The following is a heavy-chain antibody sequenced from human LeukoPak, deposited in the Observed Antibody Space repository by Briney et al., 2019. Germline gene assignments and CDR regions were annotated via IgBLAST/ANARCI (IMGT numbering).Heavy chain of an antibody. CDR2: IKVDGTEK. V-gene: IGHV3-7*05. D-gene: IGHD1-1*01. Sequence: TGGSLRLSCAASGFSFSAYWMSWVRQAPGKGLEWVANIKVDGTEKYYVDSVKGRFTISRDNAKNSLSLQMGGLRAEDTAVYYCARDWNGSGTAFDHWGQGTLVTVSS. J-gene: IGHJ4*02. CDR3: ARDWNGSGTAFDH. CDR1: GFSFSAYW.